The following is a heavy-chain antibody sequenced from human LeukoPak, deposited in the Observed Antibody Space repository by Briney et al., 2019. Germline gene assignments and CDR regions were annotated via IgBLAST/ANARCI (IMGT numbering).Heavy chain of an antibody. D-gene: IGHD3-22*01. Sequence: SETLSLTCAVSGGSISSGDYYWSWIRQPPEKGLEWIGYIYYSGSTYYNPSLKSRVTISVDTSKNQFSLKLSSVTAADTAVYYCARDPYDSSGYYYFDYWGQGTLVTVSS. J-gene: IGHJ4*02. CDR2: IYYSGST. CDR3: ARDPYDSSGYYYFDY. CDR1: GGSISSGDYY. V-gene: IGHV4-30-4*01.